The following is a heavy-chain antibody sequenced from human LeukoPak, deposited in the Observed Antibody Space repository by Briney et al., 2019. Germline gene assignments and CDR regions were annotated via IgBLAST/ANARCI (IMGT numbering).Heavy chain of an antibody. Sequence: ASVKVSFKASGYTFTSYAMNWVRQAPGQGLEWMGWINTNTGNPTYAQGFTGRFVFSLDTSVSTAYLQISSLKAEDTAVYYCARDYYDSSGLRDNWFDPWGQGTLVTVSS. CDR1: GYTFTSYA. CDR3: ARDYYDSSGLRDNWFDP. V-gene: IGHV7-4-1*02. D-gene: IGHD3-22*01. CDR2: INTNTGNP. J-gene: IGHJ5*02.